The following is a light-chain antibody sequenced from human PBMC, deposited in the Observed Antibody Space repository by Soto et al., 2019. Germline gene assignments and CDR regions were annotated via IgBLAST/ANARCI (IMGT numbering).Light chain of an antibody. CDR3: SSYTSSSTL. J-gene: IGLJ1*01. CDR2: EVS. V-gene: IGLV2-14*01. CDR1: SSDVGGYNY. Sequence: HSVLTQPASVSGSPGQSITVSCTGTSSDVGGYNYVSWYQQHPGKAPKLMIYEVSNRPSGVSSRFSGSKSGNTASLTISGLQAEDEADYYCSSYTSSSTLFGTGTKVTVL.